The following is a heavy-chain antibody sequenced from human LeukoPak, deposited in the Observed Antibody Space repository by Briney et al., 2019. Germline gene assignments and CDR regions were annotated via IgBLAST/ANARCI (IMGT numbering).Heavy chain of an antibody. J-gene: IGHJ5*02. Sequence: ASVKVSCKASGYTFTGYYMHWVRQAPGQGLEWMGWINPNSGVTNYAQKFQGRVTMTRDTSISTAYMELSSLRSEDTAVYYCARRYGGNSYGWFDPWGQGTLVTVSS. CDR2: INPNSGVT. CDR1: GYTFTGYY. D-gene: IGHD4-23*01. CDR3: ARRYGGNSYGWFDP. V-gene: IGHV1-2*02.